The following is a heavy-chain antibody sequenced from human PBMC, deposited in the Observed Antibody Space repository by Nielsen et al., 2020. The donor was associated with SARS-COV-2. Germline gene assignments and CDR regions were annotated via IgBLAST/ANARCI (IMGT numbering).Heavy chain of an antibody. J-gene: IGHJ4*02. Sequence: GESLKISCRASGFSFSGYAMSWVRQAPGKGLAWVAHINSDGSRTTYADSVKGRFTISRDKAENTLYLQMNSLRADDTAVYYCVRVRDDGYYYDTGPFDYWGQGTLVTVSS. V-gene: IGHV3-74*03. CDR3: VRVRDDGYYYDTGPFDY. CDR2: INSDGSRT. CDR1: GFSFSGYA. D-gene: IGHD3-22*01.